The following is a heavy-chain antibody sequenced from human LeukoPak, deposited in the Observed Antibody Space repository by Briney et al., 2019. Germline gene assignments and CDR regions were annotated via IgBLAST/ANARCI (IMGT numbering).Heavy chain of an antibody. V-gene: IGHV3-33*01. D-gene: IGHD3-10*01. J-gene: IGHJ4*02. CDR1: GFTFSSHG. CDR2: IWYDGSNK. CDR3: ARDLMFGSGRFDY. Sequence: GGSLRLSCAASGFTFSSHGIHWVRQAPGKGLEWVAVIWYDGSNKYYADSVKGRFTISRDNSKNTLYLQMNSLRAEDTAVYYCARDLMFGSGRFDYWGQGTLVTVSS.